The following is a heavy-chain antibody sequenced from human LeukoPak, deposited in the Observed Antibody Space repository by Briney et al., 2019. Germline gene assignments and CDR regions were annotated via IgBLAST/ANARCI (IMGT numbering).Heavy chain of an antibody. CDR1: GFTFSSYA. Sequence: GGSLRLSCAASGFTFSSYAMSWVRQAPGKGLEWVSAISGSGGSTNYADSVKGRFTISRDNSKNTLYLQMNSLRAEDTAVYYCAKHLITMIEVSWAFDIWGQGTMVTVSS. D-gene: IGHD3-22*01. J-gene: IGHJ3*02. CDR3: AKHLITMIEVSWAFDI. V-gene: IGHV3-23*01. CDR2: ISGSGGST.